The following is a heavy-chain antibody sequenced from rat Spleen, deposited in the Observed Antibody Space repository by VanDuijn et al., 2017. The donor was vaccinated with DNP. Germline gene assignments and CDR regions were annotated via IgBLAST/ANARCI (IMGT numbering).Heavy chain of an antibody. Sequence: QVQLKESGPGLVQPSQTLSLTCTFSGFSLASYTVSRVPQPPGKGLEWMGIIWNTGGTRYNSALKSRLTIIKDTSKSQVFLKMNSLQTEDTATYYCASTLVNYGTYGYYAMDAWGQGTSVTVSS. V-gene: IGHV2-41*01. CDR3: ASTLVNYGTYGYYAMDA. J-gene: IGHJ4*01. CDR2: IWNTGGT. CDR1: GFSLASYT. D-gene: IGHD1-3*01.